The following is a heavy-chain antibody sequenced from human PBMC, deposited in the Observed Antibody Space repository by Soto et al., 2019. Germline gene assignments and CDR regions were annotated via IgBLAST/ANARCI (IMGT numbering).Heavy chain of an antibody. J-gene: IGHJ6*02. CDR3: ARDSSSGWYENNEYYYYYGMDV. CDR1: GGSISSGGYY. V-gene: IGHV4-31*03. Sequence: QVQLQESGPGLVKPSQTLSLTCTVSGGSISSGGYYWSWIRQHPGKGLEWIGYIYYSGSTYYNPSLKSRVTISVDTSKNQFSLKLSSVTAADTAVYYCARDSSSGWYENNEYYYYYGMDVWGQGTTVTVSS. D-gene: IGHD6-19*01. CDR2: IYYSGST.